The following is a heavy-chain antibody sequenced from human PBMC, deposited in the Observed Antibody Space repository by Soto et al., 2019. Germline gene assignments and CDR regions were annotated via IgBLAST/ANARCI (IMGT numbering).Heavy chain of an antibody. V-gene: IGHV4-31*03. J-gene: IGHJ5*02. Sequence: SETLSLTCTVSGGSISSGGYYWSWIRQHPGKGLEWIGYIYYSGSTYYNPSLKSRVTISVDTSKNQFSPKLSSVTAADKAVSYCAREPSGYCANGVCQGVWFEPWGQGTLGTVSS. CDR1: GGSISSGGYY. CDR3: AREPSGYCANGVCQGVWFEP. D-gene: IGHD2-8*01. CDR2: IYYSGST.